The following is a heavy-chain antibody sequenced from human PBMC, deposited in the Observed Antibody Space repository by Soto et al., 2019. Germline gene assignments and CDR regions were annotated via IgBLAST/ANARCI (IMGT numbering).Heavy chain of an antibody. CDR3: ARGHGSGSYYPDYYYYYGMDV. CDR2: IYHSGST. D-gene: IGHD3-10*01. J-gene: IGHJ6*02. Sequence: PSETLSLTCAVSGGSISSGGYSWSWIRQPPGKGLEWIGYIYHSGSTYYNPSLKSRVTISVDRSKNQFSLKLSSVTAADTAVYYCARGHGSGSYYPDYYYYYGMDVWGQGTTVTVSS. V-gene: IGHV4-30-2*01. CDR1: GGSISSGGYS.